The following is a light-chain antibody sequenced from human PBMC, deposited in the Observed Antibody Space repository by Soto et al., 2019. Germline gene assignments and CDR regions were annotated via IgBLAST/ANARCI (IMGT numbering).Light chain of an antibody. CDR1: QSISSW. V-gene: IGKV1-5*01. J-gene: IGKJ1*01. CDR2: DAS. CDR3: QQYWT. Sequence: DIPMTQSPSTLSASVGDRVTITCRASQSISSWLAWYQQKPGKAPKLLIYDASSLESGVPSRFSGSGSGTEFTLTISSLQPDYFATYYCQQYWTFGQGTKVEIK.